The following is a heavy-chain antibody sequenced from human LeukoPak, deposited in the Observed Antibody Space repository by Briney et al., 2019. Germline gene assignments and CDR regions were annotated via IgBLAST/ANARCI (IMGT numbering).Heavy chain of an antibody. J-gene: IGHJ4*02. Sequence: PGGSLRLSCAASGFTFSNGWMSWVRQAPGKGLEWVGRIKSKTDGGTTDYAAPVKGRFTISRDNSKNTLYLQMNSLRAEDTAVYYCANEKQQLVRGYFDYWGQGTLVTVSS. V-gene: IGHV3-15*01. CDR3: ANEKQQLVRGYFDY. CDR2: IKSKTDGGTT. CDR1: GFTFSNGW. D-gene: IGHD6-13*01.